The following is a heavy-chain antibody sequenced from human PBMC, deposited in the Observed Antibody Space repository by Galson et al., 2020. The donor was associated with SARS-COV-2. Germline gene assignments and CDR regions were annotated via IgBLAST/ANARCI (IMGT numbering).Heavy chain of an antibody. J-gene: IGHJ6*03. CDR3: ARDPGITRFGVDYSYNVYA. CDR1: GFTFSSYA. Sequence: GGSLRLSCAASGFTFSSYAMHWVRQAPGKGLEWVAVITYDGSNKYYADSVKGRFTISRDNSKNTLYLQMNSLRAEDTAVYYCARDPGITRFGVDYSYNVYAWGRATTVTVSS. D-gene: IGHD3-3*01. CDR2: ITYDGSNK. V-gene: IGHV3-30*04.